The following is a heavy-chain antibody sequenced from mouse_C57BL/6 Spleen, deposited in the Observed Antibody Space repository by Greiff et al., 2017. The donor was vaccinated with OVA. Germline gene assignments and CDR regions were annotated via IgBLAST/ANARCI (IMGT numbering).Heavy chain of an antibody. CDR1: GYTFTGYW. Sequence: QVKLQEPGAELVKPGASVKLSCKASGYTFTGYWITWVKQRPGQGLEWIGDIYPGSGSTNYNEKFKRKATLTVDTTSSTAYMQLSSLTSEDSAVYYCAREELRRKDYMDYWGQGTTLTVSS. J-gene: IGHJ2*01. V-gene: IGHV1-55*01. D-gene: IGHD2-12*01. CDR2: IYPGSGST. CDR3: AREELRRKDYMDY.